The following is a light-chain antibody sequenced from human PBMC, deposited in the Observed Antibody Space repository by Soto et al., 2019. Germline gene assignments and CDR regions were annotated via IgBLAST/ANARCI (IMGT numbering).Light chain of an antibody. CDR2: GTS. Sequence: EIVLTQSPGTLSLSPGERATLSCRASQSVPSNYLAWYQQRPGQAPRLLIFGTSSRATGIPDKFSGSESGTDFTLTITRLEPDDFAEYYCQYYGSPSWTFGQGTKVEIK. V-gene: IGKV3-20*01. CDR3: QYYGSPSWT. CDR1: QSVPSNY. J-gene: IGKJ1*01.